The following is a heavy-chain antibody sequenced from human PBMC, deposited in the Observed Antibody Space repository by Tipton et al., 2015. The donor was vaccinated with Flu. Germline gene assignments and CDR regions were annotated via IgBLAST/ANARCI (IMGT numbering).Heavy chain of an antibody. J-gene: IGHJ4*02. CDR1: GGSISSSSYY. D-gene: IGHD6-19*01. V-gene: IGHV4-39*01. Sequence: TLSLTCTVSGGSISSSSYYWGWIRQPPGKGLEWSGSIYYSGSTYYNPSLKSRVTISVDTSKNQFSLKLSSVTAADTAVYCCARRVGVSQYSSGWYGSFDYWGQGTLVTVSS. CDR2: IYYSGST. CDR3: ARRVGVSQYSSGWYGSFDY.